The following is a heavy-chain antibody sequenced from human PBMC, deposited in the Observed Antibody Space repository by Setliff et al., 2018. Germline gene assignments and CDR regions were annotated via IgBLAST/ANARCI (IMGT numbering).Heavy chain of an antibody. CDR3: ATSTIITYYFDY. CDR2: VNSGVSA. Sequence: PGGSLRLSCVTSGFAFTSYHMTWVRQAPGKGLEWVASVNSGVSADYTDSVKGRFTISRDNSRNTLYLQMKSLRAEDTGIYYCATSTIITYYFDYWGHGTLVTAPQ. CDR1: GFAFTSYH. V-gene: IGHV3-23*01. D-gene: IGHD4-4*01. J-gene: IGHJ4*01.